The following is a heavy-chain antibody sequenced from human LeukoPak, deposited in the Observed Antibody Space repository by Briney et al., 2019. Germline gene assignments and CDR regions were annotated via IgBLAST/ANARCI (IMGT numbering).Heavy chain of an antibody. V-gene: IGHV3-23*01. Sequence: GGSLRLSCAASGFTFSSYAMSWVRQAPGKGLEWVSSIGGDGGSTYYADSVKGRFTISRDNSRNTLYLQVNALRVDDTAVYYCSKAGISKGRAVIFPLPFDYWGQGTLVTVSS. D-gene: IGHD3-10*01. J-gene: IGHJ4*02. CDR3: SKAGISKGRAVIFPLPFDY. CDR2: IGGDGGST. CDR1: GFTFSSYA.